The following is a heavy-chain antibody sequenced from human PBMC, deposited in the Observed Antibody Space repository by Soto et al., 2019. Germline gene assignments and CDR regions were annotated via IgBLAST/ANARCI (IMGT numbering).Heavy chain of an antibody. CDR3: AKGEITIFGVVTQFDY. Sequence: PGGSLRLSCAASGFTFSSYAMSWVRQAPGKGLEWVSAISGSGGSTYYADSVKGRFTISRDNSKNTLYLQMNSLRAEDTAVYYCAKGEITIFGVVTQFDYWGQGTLVTVSS. V-gene: IGHV3-23*01. D-gene: IGHD3-3*01. CDR1: GFTFSSYA. CDR2: ISGSGGST. J-gene: IGHJ4*02.